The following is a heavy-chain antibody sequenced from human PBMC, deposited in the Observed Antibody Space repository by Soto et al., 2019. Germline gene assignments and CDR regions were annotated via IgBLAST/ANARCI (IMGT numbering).Heavy chain of an antibody. V-gene: IGHV1-69*06. J-gene: IGHJ6*02. CDR1: GGTFSSYA. Sequence: QVQLVQSGAEVKKPGSSVKVSCKASGGTFSSYAISWVRQAPGQGLEWMGGIIPIVGTANYAPKFQGRVTITADKSTSTAYMERSSLRSEDTAVYYCGAGAHIVVVVAAPPLVRYGMDVWGQGTTVTVSS. CDR3: GAGAHIVVVVAAPPLVRYGMDV. D-gene: IGHD2-15*01. CDR2: IIPIVGTA.